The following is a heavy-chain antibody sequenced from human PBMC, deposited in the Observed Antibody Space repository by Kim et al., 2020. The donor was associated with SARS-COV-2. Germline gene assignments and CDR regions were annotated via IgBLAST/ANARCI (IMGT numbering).Heavy chain of an antibody. D-gene: IGHD4-17*01. Sequence: GGSLRLSCAASGFTFSSYGMHWVRQAPGKGLEWVAVISHDGSNKYYADSVKGRFTISRDNSKNTLYLQMNSLRAEDTAVYYCARDRYGDYVDYWGQGTLVTVSS. CDR3: ARDRYGDYVDY. CDR2: ISHDGSNK. V-gene: IGHV3-33*05. J-gene: IGHJ4*02. CDR1: GFTFSSYG.